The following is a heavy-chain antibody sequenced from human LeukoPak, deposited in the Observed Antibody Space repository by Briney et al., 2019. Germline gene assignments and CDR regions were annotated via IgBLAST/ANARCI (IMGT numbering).Heavy chain of an antibody. V-gene: IGHV3-7*01. CDR3: ARDPGNNNLWSGYDY. J-gene: IGHJ4*02. CDR1: GLTFSSSW. D-gene: IGHD3-3*01. Sequence: GGSLRLSCAASGLTFSSSWMNWVRQAPGKGLEWVANIKQDGSEEYYVDSMKGRFTISRDNAKNSLFLQMNSLRAEDTAVYYCARDPGNNNLWSGYDYWGQGTLVTVSS. CDR2: IKQDGSEE.